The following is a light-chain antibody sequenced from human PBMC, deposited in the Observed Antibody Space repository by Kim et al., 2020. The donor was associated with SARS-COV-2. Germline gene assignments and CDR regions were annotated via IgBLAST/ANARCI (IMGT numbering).Light chain of an antibody. V-gene: IGKV1-12*01. CDR3: QQANSFPIT. Sequence: ASVGNTVTITCRASQGISRWLAWYQQKPGKAPKLLIYAASSLQSGGPSRFSGSGSGTDFTLTISSLQPEDFATYFCQQANSFPITFGQGTRLEIK. J-gene: IGKJ5*01. CDR1: QGISRW. CDR2: AAS.